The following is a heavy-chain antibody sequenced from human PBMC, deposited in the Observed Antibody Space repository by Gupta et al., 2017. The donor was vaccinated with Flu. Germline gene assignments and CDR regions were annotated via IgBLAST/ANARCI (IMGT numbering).Heavy chain of an antibody. J-gene: IGHJ4*02. Sequence: EVQLLESGGGLVLSGGSLRLSCAASGLTFSTYAMSWVRQAPGKGPEWVSSISVAGTYYADSVKGRFTISRDNSRNTLYLQMDSLRGEDXAXYYCAKXCAKVARSYYFDYWGQGAQVTVSS. CDR2: ISVAGT. V-gene: IGHV3-23*01. CDR1: GLTFSTYA. D-gene: IGHD5-12*01. CDR3: AKXCAKVARSYYFDY.